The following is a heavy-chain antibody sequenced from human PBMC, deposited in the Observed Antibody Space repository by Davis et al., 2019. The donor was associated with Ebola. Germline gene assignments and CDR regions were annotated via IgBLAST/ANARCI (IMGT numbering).Heavy chain of an antibody. Sequence: GESLKISCAASGFTFSSYSMNWVRQAPGKGLEWVSYISSSSSTIYYADSVKGRFTISRDNAKNSLYLQMNSLRDEDTAVYYCARDSAGGVWFGEFDYWGQGTLVTVSS. CDR3: ARDSAGGVWFGEFDY. CDR2: ISSSSSTI. J-gene: IGHJ4*02. V-gene: IGHV3-48*02. D-gene: IGHD3-10*01. CDR1: GFTFSSYS.